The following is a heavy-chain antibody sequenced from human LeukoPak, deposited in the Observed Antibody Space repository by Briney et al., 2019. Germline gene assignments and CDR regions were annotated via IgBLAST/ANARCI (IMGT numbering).Heavy chain of an antibody. CDR2: IDYSGST. V-gene: IGHV4-59*08. J-gene: IGHJ4*02. D-gene: IGHD1-7*01. CDR1: GGSISSYY. Sequence: SETLSLTCTVSGGSISSYYWSWLRQPPGKGLEWIAYIDYSGSTNYNPSLKSRVTISIDTSKNQFSLKLSSVTAADTAVYYCARHGNWDSRQYYFDHWGQGTLVTVSS. CDR3: ARHGNWDSRQYYFDH.